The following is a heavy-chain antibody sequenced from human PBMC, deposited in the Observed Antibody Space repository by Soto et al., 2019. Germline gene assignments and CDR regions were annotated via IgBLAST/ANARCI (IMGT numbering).Heavy chain of an antibody. CDR2: VNPSGGHT. CDR1: GDTFTDYY. D-gene: IGHD2-21*02. Sequence: QVQLMQSGAEVKKPGASVKVSCKASGDTFTDYYIHWVRQAPGQGLEWMGTVNPSGGHTTYAQHSLGRVTMTRDTSTSTLYMELTSLTSDDTAIYYCARGGPVVVVTAALDYWGQGTLVTVSS. CDR3: ARGGPVVVVTAALDY. V-gene: IGHV1-46*01. J-gene: IGHJ4*02.